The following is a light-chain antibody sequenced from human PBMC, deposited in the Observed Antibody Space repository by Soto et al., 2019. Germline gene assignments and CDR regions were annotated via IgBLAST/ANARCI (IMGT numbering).Light chain of an antibody. Sequence: DIQMTQSPSTLSASIGDRVTITCRASQGITTFWAWYQQKPGKAPQILIYDASKLEPGVPSRLSGGGSGTEFTLTVGSLQPDDFATYYCQQYRTYPLTFGGGTRVEIK. CDR1: QGITTF. V-gene: IGKV1-5*01. J-gene: IGKJ4*01. CDR2: DAS. CDR3: QQYRTYPLT.